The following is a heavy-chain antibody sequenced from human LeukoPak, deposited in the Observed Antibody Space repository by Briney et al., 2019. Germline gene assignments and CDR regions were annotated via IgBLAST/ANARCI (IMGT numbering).Heavy chain of an antibody. CDR3: ARDHRVGYCSSTSCTFDY. V-gene: IGHV3-21*01. D-gene: IGHD2-2*01. CDR1: GFTFSSYS. Sequence: PGGSLRLSCAASGFTFSSYSMNWVRQAPGKGLEWVSSISSSSSYIYYADSVKGRFTISRDNAKNSLYLQMNSLRAKDTAVYYCARDHRVGYCSSTSCTFDYWGQGTLVTVSS. CDR2: ISSSSSYI. J-gene: IGHJ4*02.